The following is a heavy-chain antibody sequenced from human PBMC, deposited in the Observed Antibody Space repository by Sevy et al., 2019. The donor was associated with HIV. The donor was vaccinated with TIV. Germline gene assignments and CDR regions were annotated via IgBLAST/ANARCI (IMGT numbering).Heavy chain of an antibody. D-gene: IGHD3-10*01. CDR1: GFTFDDYT. V-gene: IGHV3-43*01. Sequence: GGSLRLSSAASGFTFDDYTMHWVRQVPGKGLEWVSLISWDAKKTDYADSVEGRFTVSRDNRKNSLYLQMNSLRSEDTALYFCAKDIPGYSGFDHWGQGTLVTVSS. CDR3: AKDIPGYSGFDH. CDR2: ISWDAKKT. J-gene: IGHJ4*02.